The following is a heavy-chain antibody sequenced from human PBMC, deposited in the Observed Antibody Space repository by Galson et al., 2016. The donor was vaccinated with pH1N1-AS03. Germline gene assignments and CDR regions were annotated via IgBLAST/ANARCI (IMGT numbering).Heavy chain of an antibody. J-gene: IGHJ3*02. CDR2: IDNTGST. D-gene: IGHD2-15*01. Sequence: LSLTCTVSGGSINNHYLSWIRRPPGKGLEWIGYIDNTGSTTYNPSLQSRLTMSVDTSKNQFSLRLRSVTAADTAVYYCARLFMEGLCSGGSCHQTNAFDMWGQGTMVTVSS. CDR1: GGSINNHY. CDR3: ARLFMEGLCSGGSCHQTNAFDM. V-gene: IGHV4-59*08.